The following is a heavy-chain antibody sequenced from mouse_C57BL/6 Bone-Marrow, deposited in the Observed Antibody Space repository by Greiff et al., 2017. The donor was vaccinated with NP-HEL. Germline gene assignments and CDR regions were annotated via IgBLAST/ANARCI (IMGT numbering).Heavy chain of an antibody. J-gene: IGHJ2*01. D-gene: IGHD2-12*01. V-gene: IGHV5-2*01. Sequence: EVHLVESGGGLVQPGESLKLSCESNEYEFPSHDMSWVRKTPEKRLELVAAINSDGGSTYYPDTMEGRFILSRDDTKKTLYMQMSSLRSEDTALYYCARPPYCYDVRDYFDYWGQGTTLTVSS. CDR1: EYEFPSHD. CDR2: INSDGGST. CDR3: ARPPYCYDVRDYFDY.